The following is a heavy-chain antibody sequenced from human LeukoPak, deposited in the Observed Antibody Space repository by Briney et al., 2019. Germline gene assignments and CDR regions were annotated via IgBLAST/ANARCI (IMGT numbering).Heavy chain of an antibody. Sequence: SETLSLTCAVYGGSFSGYYWSWIRQPPGKGLEWIGEINHSGSTNYNPSLKSRVTISVDTSKNQFSLKLSSVTAADTAVYYCARSYGSGSDSNWFDPWGQGTLVTVSS. D-gene: IGHD3-10*01. CDR1: GGSFSGYY. CDR3: ARSYGSGSDSNWFDP. J-gene: IGHJ5*02. CDR2: INHSGST. V-gene: IGHV4-34*01.